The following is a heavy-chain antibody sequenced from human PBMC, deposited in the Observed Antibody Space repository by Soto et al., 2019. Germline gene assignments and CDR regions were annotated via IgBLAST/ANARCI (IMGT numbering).Heavy chain of an antibody. V-gene: IGHV1-69*01. CDR1: GGTFSSYA. D-gene: IGHD2-15*01. CDR2: IIPIFGTA. J-gene: IGHJ4*02. CDR3: ARESRYCSGGSCYFLPGIDY. Sequence: QVQLVQSGAEVKKPGSSVKVACKASGGTFSSYAIIWVRQAPGQGLEWMGGIIPIFGTANYAQKFQGRVTITADESTSTAYMELSSLTSEDTAGYYCARESRYCSGGSCYFLPGIDYWGQGTLVTVSS.